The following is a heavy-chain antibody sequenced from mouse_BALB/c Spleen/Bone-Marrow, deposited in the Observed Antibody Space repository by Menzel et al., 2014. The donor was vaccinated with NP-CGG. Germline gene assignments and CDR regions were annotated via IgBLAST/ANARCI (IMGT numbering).Heavy chain of an antibody. CDR1: GYTFRSYW. J-gene: IGHJ1*01. CDR2: ILPGSGST. Sequence: QVQLKQSGAELMKPGASVKISCKATGYTFRSYWMGWVRQRPGHGLEWIGEILPGSGSTNHNEKFKGKATFTADTSPNTAYLQLSSLTSGDSAVYYCAFNSYWFFDVWGAGTTVTVSS. V-gene: IGHV1-9*01. CDR3: AFNSYWFFDV.